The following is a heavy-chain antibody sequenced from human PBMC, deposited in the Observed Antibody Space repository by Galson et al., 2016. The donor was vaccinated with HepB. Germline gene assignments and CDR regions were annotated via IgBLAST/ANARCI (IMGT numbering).Heavy chain of an antibody. Sequence: SLRLSCAASGFTFRGYGMHWVRQAPGKGLEWVALIRSDGSISYYADSVKGRFTISRDNSENTLDLQMNGLRPEDTAVYYCARGVGYGDYTFDVWGQGTMVIVSS. V-gene: IGHV3-33*01. CDR1: GFTFRGYG. D-gene: IGHD4-17*01. CDR2: IRSDGSIS. CDR3: ARGVGYGDYTFDV. J-gene: IGHJ3*01.